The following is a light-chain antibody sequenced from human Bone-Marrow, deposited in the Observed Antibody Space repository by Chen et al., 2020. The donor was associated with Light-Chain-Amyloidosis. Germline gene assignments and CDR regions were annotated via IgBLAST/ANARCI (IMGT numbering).Light chain of an antibody. Sequence: EIVLTHSPGTLSLSPGEGANLSCRASQTISSNYLTWYQKKFGQAPRLLIYGSSSRATGIPDRFTGSGSGTDFTLTINRLEPEDFAMYYCQQYGTSPLTFGGGTKVEIK. J-gene: IGKJ4*01. CDR2: GSS. CDR3: QQYGTSPLT. V-gene: IGKV3-20*01. CDR1: QTISSNY.